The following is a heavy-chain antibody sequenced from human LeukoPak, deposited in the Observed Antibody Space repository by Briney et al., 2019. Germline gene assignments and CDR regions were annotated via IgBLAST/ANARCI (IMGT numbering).Heavy chain of an antibody. Sequence: GGSLRLSCAASGFTFSTYWMHWVRQAPGMGLDWVARINSEGGITTYADSVKGRFTISRDNAKNTQYLQMNSLRGEDTAVYYYTRGPPQWLVFNWFDPLGQGTLVTVSS. D-gene: IGHD6-19*01. V-gene: IGHV3-74*01. CDR2: INSEGGIT. CDR1: GFTFSTYW. CDR3: TRGPPQWLVFNWFDP. J-gene: IGHJ5*02.